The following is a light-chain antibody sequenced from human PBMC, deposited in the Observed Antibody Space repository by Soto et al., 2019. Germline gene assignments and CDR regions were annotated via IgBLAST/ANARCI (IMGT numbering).Light chain of an antibody. CDR3: QQSYNLPWT. V-gene: IGKV1-39*01. CDR1: QSISSY. J-gene: IGKJ1*01. Sequence: DIQMTQSPSSLSASVGDRVTITCRASQSISSYLNWYQQKPGKAPKLLIYSASTLQSGVPSRFSGSGSGPDFTLTIASLQPEDSATYYCQQSYNLPWTFGPGTKVEIK. CDR2: SAS.